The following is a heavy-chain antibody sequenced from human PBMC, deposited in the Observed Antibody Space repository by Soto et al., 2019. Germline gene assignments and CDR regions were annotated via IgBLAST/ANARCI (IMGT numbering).Heavy chain of an antibody. D-gene: IGHD3-16*01. V-gene: IGHV3-11*01. CDR2: IHTSGTTI. Sequence: QVQLVVSGGGLVKPGGSLRLSCAASGFTFSDRYMSWIRQAPGKGLEWVSYIHTSGTTIYYADSVKGRFTISRDNAKNSLYLQMNSLRAEDTAVYYCAWGHYGLVLWGQGTTVTVSS. J-gene: IGHJ6*02. CDR1: GFTFSDRY. CDR3: AWGHYGLVL.